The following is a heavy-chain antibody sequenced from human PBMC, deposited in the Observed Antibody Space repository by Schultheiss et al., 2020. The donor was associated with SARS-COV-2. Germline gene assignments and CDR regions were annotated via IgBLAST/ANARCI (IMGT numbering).Heavy chain of an antibody. V-gene: IGHV3-30*01. Sequence: GGSLRLSCAASGFTFSSYAMHWVRQAPGKGLEWVAVISYDGSNKYYADSVKGRFTISRDNSKNTLYLQMNSLRAEDTAVYYCARVIRVAGTPDYYYGMDVWGQGTTVTVSS. CDR3: ARVIRVAGTPDYYYGMDV. CDR2: ISYDGSNK. J-gene: IGHJ6*02. D-gene: IGHD6-19*01. CDR1: GFTFSSYA.